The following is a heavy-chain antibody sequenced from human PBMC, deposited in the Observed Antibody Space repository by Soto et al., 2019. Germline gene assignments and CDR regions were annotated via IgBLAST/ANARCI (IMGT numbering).Heavy chain of an antibody. CDR1: GFTFSGSA. V-gene: IGHV3-73*02. CDR3: TRPSYGDYVDY. Sequence: EVPLVESGGGLVQPGGSLKLSCAASGFTFSGSAMHWVRQASGKGLEWVGRIRSKANSYATAYAASVKGRFTISRDDSKNTAYLQMNSLKTEDTAVYYCTRPSYGDYVDYWGQGTLVTVSS. CDR2: IRSKANSYAT. D-gene: IGHD4-17*01. J-gene: IGHJ4*02.